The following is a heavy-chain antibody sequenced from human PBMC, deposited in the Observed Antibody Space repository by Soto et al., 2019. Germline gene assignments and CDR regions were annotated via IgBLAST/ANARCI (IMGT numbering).Heavy chain of an antibody. CDR2: MYYSGGA. CDR1: GASIHNSHSF. J-gene: IGHJ5*01. CDR3: GRVVEGATRHTDFDS. D-gene: IGHD2-15*01. Sequence: SETLSLTCAVSGASIHNSHSFWGWIRQPPGKGLEFIGSMYYSGGANYNPSLKSRVTISLDTSKNQFSLTVNSVTAADTAIYYCGRVVEGATRHTDFDSWGQGTLVTVSS. V-gene: IGHV4-39*01.